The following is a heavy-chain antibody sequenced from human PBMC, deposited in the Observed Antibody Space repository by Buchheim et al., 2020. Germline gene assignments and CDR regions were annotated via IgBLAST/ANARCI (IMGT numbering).Heavy chain of an antibody. D-gene: IGHD1-26*01. CDR2: ISGSGAGT. V-gene: IGHV3-23*01. J-gene: IGHJ4*02. CDR3: AQDGERMTTTY. CDR1: GFTFNNYA. Sequence: EVQLLESGGGLVQPGGSLRLSCAASGFTFNNYAMSWVRQAPGKGLEWVSAISGSGAGTYYADSVKGRFTISRDNSKNPLFLQMNSLRAEDTAVYYCAQDGERMTTTYWGQGTL.